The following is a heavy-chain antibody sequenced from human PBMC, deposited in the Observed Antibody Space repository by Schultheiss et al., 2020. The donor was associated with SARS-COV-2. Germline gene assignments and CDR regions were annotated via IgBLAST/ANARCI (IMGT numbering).Heavy chain of an antibody. D-gene: IGHD6-19*01. J-gene: IGHJ4*02. CDR3: ARGRGYSSGWYTFDY. V-gene: IGHV4-34*01. Sequence: SETLSLTCAVYGGSFSGHYWSWIRQPPGKGLEWIGEINHSGSTNYNPSLKSRVTISGDTSKNQFSLKLSSVTAADTAVYYCARGRGYSSGWYTFDYWGQGTLVTVSS. CDR1: GGSFSGHY. CDR2: INHSGST.